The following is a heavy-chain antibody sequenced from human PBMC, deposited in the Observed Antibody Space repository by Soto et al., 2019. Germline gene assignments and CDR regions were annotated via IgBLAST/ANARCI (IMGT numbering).Heavy chain of an antibody. V-gene: IGHV4-4*07. CDR3: ARNTYGSGNYYYYGMDV. Sequence: SETLSLTCTVSGGSISSYYWSWIRQPAGKGLEWIGRIYTSGSTNYNPSLKSRVTMSVDTSKNQFSLKLSSVTAADTAVYYCARNTYGSGNYYYYGMDVWGQGTTVTVSS. CDR1: GGSISSYY. D-gene: IGHD3-10*01. J-gene: IGHJ6*02. CDR2: IYTSGST.